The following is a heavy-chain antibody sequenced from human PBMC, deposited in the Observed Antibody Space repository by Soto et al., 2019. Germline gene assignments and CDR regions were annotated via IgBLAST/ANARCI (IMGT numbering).Heavy chain of an antibody. V-gene: IGHV5-10-1*01. CDR1: GYSFTSYW. Sequence: GASLKISCEGSGYSFTSYWISWVRQMPGKGLEWMGRIDPSDSYTNYSPSFQGHVTISADKSISTAYLQWSSLKASHTAMYYCATSAYSSSWSPWFDPWGQGTLVTVSS. CDR2: IDPSDSYT. CDR3: ATSAYSSSWSPWFDP. D-gene: IGHD6-13*01. J-gene: IGHJ5*02.